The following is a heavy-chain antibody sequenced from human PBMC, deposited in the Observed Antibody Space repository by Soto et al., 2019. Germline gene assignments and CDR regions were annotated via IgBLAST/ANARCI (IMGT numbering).Heavy chain of an antibody. V-gene: IGHV4-31*03. Sequence: TLSLTCTVSGGSISSGGYYWSWIRQHPGKGLEWIGYIYYSGSTDYNPSLKSRGPRSVGTSKNQFSLKLRSVTAADTAVYYCARDRSRSSEGGYYYYYGMDVWGQGTTVTVSS. J-gene: IGHJ6*02. CDR3: ARDRSRSSEGGYYYYYGMDV. CDR1: GGSISSGGYY. D-gene: IGHD6-6*01. CDR2: IYYSGST.